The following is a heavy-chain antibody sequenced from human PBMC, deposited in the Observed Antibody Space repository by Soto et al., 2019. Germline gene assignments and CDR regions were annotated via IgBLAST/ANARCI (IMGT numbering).Heavy chain of an antibody. Sequence: PSETLSLTCTVSGGSIRSFYLSWIRQPPGKGLEWIGYVYYSGSTYYSPSLKSRVTISVDTSKNQFSLRLTSATAADTAVYFCARHLFAAAAPDYWGHGTLVTVS. CDR3: ARHLFAAAAPDY. V-gene: IGHV4-59*08. CDR2: VYYSGST. D-gene: IGHD6-13*01. CDR1: GGSIRSFY. J-gene: IGHJ4*01.